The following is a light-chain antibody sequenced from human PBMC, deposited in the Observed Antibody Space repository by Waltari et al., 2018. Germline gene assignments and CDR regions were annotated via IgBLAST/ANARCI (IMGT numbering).Light chain of an antibody. CDR1: PSINTW. V-gene: IGKV1-5*03. CDR3: QQYNSDQYT. CDR2: KAS. Sequence: DIQMTQSPSTLSASIGDRVTITCRASPSINTWLPWYQHRPGKAPKLLIQKASFLQSGVPSRFSGSESGTEFTLTINSLQPDDLATYHCQQYNSDQYTFGQGTKLEI. J-gene: IGKJ2*01.